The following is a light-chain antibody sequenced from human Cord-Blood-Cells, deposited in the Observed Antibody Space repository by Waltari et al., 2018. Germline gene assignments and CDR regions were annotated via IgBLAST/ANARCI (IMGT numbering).Light chain of an antibody. CDR1: KLGDKY. Sequence: SYELTQPPSGSVSPGQTASITCPGDKLGDKYACWAQQKPGQSPVLVISQDSKRPSGIPERFAGSNSGNTATLTISGTQAMDEADYYCQAWDSSTVVFGGGTKLTVL. J-gene: IGLJ2*01. CDR3: QAWDSSTVV. V-gene: IGLV3-1*01. CDR2: QDS.